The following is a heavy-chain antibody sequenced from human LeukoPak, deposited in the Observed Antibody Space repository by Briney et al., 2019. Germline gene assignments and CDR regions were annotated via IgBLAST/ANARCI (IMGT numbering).Heavy chain of an antibody. CDR1: GGSFSGYY. Sequence: SETLSLTCAVYGGSFSGYYLSWLRQPPGKGLEWVGEINHSGSTNYNPSLKSRVTISVDTSKNQFSLKMSSVTAADTAVYYCARLTPGIVGATTSVLWFDPWGQGTLVTVSS. J-gene: IGHJ5*02. V-gene: IGHV4-34*01. CDR2: INHSGST. D-gene: IGHD1-26*01. CDR3: ARLTPGIVGATTSVLWFDP.